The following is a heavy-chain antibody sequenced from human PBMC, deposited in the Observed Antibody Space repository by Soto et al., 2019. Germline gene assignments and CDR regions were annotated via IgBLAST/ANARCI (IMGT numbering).Heavy chain of an antibody. CDR2: IIPIFGTT. CDR3: AREPPLYGDWPGHFDY. V-gene: IGHV1-69*06. J-gene: IGHJ4*02. D-gene: IGHD2-21*01. CDR1: GGTFIRNT. Sequence: QVQLVQSGAEVKKPGSSVKVSCKASGGTFIRNTVNWVRQAPGLGLEWMGGIIPIFGTTNYAQRFQGRVTMTADKSTTTVYLELSSLRSEATAVYYCAREPPLYGDWPGHFDYWGQGTLVTVSS.